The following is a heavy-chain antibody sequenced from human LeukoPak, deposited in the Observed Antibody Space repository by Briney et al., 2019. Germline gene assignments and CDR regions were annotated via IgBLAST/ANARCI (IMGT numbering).Heavy chain of an antibody. CDR3: ARDRSSWPVLDY. J-gene: IGHJ4*02. D-gene: IGHD6-13*01. CDR1: AYTFTSSG. Sequence: ASVKVSCKASAYTFTSSGISWVRQAPGQGLEWMGWISAYNGKTNYAQKLQGRVTMTTETSTSTAYMELRSLRSDDTAVYYCARDRSSWPVLDYWGQGTLVTVSS. CDR2: ISAYNGKT. V-gene: IGHV1-18*01.